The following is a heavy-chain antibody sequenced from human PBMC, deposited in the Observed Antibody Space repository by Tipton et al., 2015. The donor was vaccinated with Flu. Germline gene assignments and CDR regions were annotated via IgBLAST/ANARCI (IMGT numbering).Heavy chain of an antibody. CDR1: GGSISSVTYY. J-gene: IGHJ4*02. CDR2: IYYSGNT. D-gene: IGHD2-21*01. V-gene: IGHV4-39*07. Sequence: TLSLTCTVSGGSISSVTYYWGWIRQSPGKGLEWIGNIYYSGNTYYNPSLKSRVTMPVDTSKNQMSLRLNSVTAADTAVYYCAASPWGLHGDSYFELWGRGALVTVSS. CDR3: AASPWGLHGDSYFEL.